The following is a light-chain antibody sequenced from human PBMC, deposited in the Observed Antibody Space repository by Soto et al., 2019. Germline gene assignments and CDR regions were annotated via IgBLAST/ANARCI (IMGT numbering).Light chain of an antibody. CDR2: DVT. CDR3: CSYAGCYNLGV. J-gene: IGLJ3*02. CDR1: SSDVGGYDF. V-gene: IGLV2-11*01. Sequence: QSALTQPRSVSGSPGQSVTISCTGTSSDVGGYDFVSWYQQHPGKAPKLTIYDVTKRPSWVPDRFSGAKSGNSASLTISGLRAEDEADYYCCSYAGCYNLGVFGGGTKVTVL.